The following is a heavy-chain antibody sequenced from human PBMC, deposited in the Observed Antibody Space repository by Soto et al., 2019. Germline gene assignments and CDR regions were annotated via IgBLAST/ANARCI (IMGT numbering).Heavy chain of an antibody. CDR1: GYTFTNYN. CDR3: ARSARSAFYGMDV. V-gene: IGHV1-18*01. CDR2: ISTYNGYA. Sequence: VKVSCKASGYTFTNYNINWVRQAPGQGLEWMGWISTYNGYANYAQKVQGRVTMTTDTSTSTAYMEVRSLRSDDTAVYYCARSARSAFYGMDVWGQGTTVTVSS. J-gene: IGHJ6*02. D-gene: IGHD6-19*01.